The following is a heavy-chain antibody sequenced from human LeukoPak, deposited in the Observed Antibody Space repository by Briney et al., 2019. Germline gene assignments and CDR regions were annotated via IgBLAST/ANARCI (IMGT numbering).Heavy chain of an antibody. CDR3: ARGSTYSSGWYTGFDY. CDR2: ISSSGSTI. CDR1: GFTFSSYE. Sequence: GGSLGLSCAASGFTFSSYEMNWVRQAPGKGLEWVSYISSSGSTIYYADSVKGRFTISRDNAKKSVYLQMSSLRAEDTAVYYCARGSTYSSGWYTGFDYWGQGTLVTVSS. V-gene: IGHV3-48*03. J-gene: IGHJ4*02. D-gene: IGHD6-19*01.